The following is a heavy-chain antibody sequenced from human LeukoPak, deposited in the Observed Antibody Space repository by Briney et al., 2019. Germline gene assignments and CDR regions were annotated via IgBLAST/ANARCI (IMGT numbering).Heavy chain of an antibody. J-gene: IGHJ4*02. V-gene: IGHV3-66*01. CDR3: ARXPXAVAAXXXX. CDR1: GFTVSNNY. Sequence: GGSLRLSCAASGFTVSNNYMRWVRQAPGKGLEWVSLIYSGGATFYADAVKGRFTISRDGSKNTLYLQMNSLRAEDTAVYYCARXPXAVAAXXXXWGQGXLXTVX. D-gene: IGHD6-6*01. CDR2: IYSGGAT.